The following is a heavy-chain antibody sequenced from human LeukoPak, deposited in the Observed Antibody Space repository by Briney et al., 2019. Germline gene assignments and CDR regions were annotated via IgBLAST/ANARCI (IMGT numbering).Heavy chain of an antibody. Sequence: ASVKVSCKASGYTFNNHYMYWVRQAPGQGLEWMGVINPGGGSTSYAQKFQGRVTMTRDTSTRTVYMEVNSLRSEDTAVYYCARQGTYSSAIGMGYWGQGTPVTVSS. V-gene: IGHV1-46*02. CDR2: INPGGGST. CDR3: ARQGTYSSAIGMGY. D-gene: IGHD6-19*01. J-gene: IGHJ4*02. CDR1: GYTFNNHY.